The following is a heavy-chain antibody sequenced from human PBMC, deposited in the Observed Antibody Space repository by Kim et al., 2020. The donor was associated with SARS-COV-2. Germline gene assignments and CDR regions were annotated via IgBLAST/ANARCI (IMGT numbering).Heavy chain of an antibody. CDR2: IWYDGSNK. Sequence: GGSLRLSCAASGFTFSSYGMHWVRQAPGKGLEWVAVIWYDGSNKYYADSVKGRFTISRDNSKNTLYLQMNSLRAEDTAVYYCARGGRRWELRWFDPWGQGTLVTVSS. D-gene: IGHD1-26*01. V-gene: IGHV3-33*01. CDR3: ARGGRRWELRWFDP. CDR1: GFTFSSYG. J-gene: IGHJ5*02.